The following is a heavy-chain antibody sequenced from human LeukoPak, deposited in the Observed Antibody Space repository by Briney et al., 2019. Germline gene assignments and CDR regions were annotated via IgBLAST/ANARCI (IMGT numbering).Heavy chain of an antibody. CDR3: ARHVTISGPYDASDI. V-gene: IGHV4-59*08. CDR1: GDSISSYY. J-gene: IGHJ3*02. CDR2: IYYSGGT. Sequence: SETLSLTCTVSGDSISSYYWSWIRQPPGKGLEWIGYIYYSGGTDYNPSLKSRVTISVDTSKNQFSLKLRSVTAANTAVYYCARHVTISGPYDASDIWGQGTMVTVSP. D-gene: IGHD5-24*01.